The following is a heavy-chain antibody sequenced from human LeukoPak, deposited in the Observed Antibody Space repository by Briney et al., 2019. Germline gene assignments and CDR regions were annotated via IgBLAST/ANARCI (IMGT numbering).Heavy chain of an antibody. J-gene: IGHJ4*02. CDR2: IRGSGVST. Sequence: GGSLRLSCAASGFTFSTYAMSWVRQAPGKGLEWVSGIRGSGVSTYYADSVKGRFTISRDNSKNTLYLQMNSLRAEDTAVYYCARGVEPLAANTLAYWGQGTLVTVSS. V-gene: IGHV3-23*01. D-gene: IGHD1-14*01. CDR3: ARGVEPLAANTLAY. CDR1: GFTFSTYA.